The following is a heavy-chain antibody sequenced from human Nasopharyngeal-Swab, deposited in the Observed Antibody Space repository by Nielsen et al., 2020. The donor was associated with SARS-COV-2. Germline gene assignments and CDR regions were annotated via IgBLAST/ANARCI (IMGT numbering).Heavy chain of an antibody. J-gene: IGHJ4*02. V-gene: IGHV1-2*04. CDR1: GYTFTGYY. D-gene: IGHD3-9*01. CDR2: TNPNSGGT. Sequence: ASVKVSCKASGYTFTGYYMHWVRQAPGQGLEWMGWTNPNSGGTNYAQKFQGWVTMTRDTSISTAYMELSRLRSDDTAVYYCARGLDDILTGYYGTDYWGQGTLVTVSS. CDR3: ARGLDDILTGYYGTDY.